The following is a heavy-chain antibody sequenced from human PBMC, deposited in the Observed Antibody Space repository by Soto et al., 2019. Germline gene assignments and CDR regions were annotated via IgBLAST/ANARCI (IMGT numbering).Heavy chain of an antibody. V-gene: IGHV3-15*01. CDR1: GFTFSNAW. CDR3: TRHYGDYVSLAY. Sequence: EVQLVESGGGLVKPGGALRLSCAASGFTFSNAWMSWVRQAPGKGLEWVGRIKSKTDGGTTDYAAPVKGRFTISRDDSKNTLYLQMNSLKTEDTAVYYCTRHYGDYVSLAYWGQGTLVTVSS. J-gene: IGHJ4*02. CDR2: IKSKTDGGTT. D-gene: IGHD4-17*01.